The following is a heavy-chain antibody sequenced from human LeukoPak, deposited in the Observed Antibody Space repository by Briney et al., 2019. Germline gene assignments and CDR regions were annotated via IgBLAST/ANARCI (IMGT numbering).Heavy chain of an antibody. CDR3: ARDLTMVRGVISI. CDR1: GYTFTSCY. V-gene: IGHV1-46*01. D-gene: IGHD3-10*01. CDR2: IDPSGGST. Sequence: ASVKVSCKASGYTFTSCYMHWVRQAPGQGLEWMGIIDPSGGSTSYAQKFQGRVTMTRDTSTSTVYMELSSLRSEDTAVYYCARDLTMVRGVISIWGQGTLVTVSS. J-gene: IGHJ4*02.